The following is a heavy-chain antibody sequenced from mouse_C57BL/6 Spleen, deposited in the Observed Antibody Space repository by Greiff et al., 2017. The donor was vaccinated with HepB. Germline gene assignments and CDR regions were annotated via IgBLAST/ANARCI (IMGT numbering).Heavy chain of an antibody. V-gene: IGHV1-54*01. CDR3: ARRDYYGSIRYFDV. CDR2: INPGSGGT. Sequence: VQLQQSGAELVRPGTSVKVSCKASGYAFTNYLIEWVKQRPGQGLEWIGVINPGSGGTNYNEKFKGKATLTADKSSSTAYMQLSSLTSEDSAVYFCARRDYYGSIRYFDVWGTGTTVTVSS. CDR1: GYAFTNYL. J-gene: IGHJ1*03. D-gene: IGHD1-1*01.